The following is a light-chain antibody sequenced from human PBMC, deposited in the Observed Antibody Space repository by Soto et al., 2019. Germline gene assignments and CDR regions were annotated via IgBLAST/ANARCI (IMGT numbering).Light chain of an antibody. Sequence: DIQMTQTPSTLSGAVGERVTSTCRASQTISSWWAWYQQKPGKAPNLLIYKASTLKSGVPSRFSGSGSGTEFTLTISRLQPDDFATYYCQHYNSYSEAFGQGPKVHSK. V-gene: IGKV1-5*03. CDR3: QHYNSYSEA. CDR1: QTISSW. CDR2: KAS. J-gene: IGKJ1*01.